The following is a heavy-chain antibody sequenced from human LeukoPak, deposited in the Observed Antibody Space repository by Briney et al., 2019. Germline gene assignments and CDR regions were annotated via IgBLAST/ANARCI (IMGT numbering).Heavy chain of an antibody. CDR3: ARAQLLTYAFDI. J-gene: IGHJ3*02. CDR2: IYTSGST. Sequence: PGGSLRLSCAASGFTFRNYGMSWIRQPAGKGLEWIGRIYTSGSTNYNPSLKSRVTMSVDTSKNQFSLKLSSVTAADTAVYYCARAQLLTYAFDIWGQGTMVTVSS. CDR1: GFTFRNYG. V-gene: IGHV4-4*07. D-gene: IGHD2-2*01.